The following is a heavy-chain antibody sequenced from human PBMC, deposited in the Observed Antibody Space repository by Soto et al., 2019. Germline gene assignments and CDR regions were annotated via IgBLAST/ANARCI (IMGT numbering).Heavy chain of an antibody. CDR1: GLTVSQKY. J-gene: IGHJ6*02. CDR3: VRPRPSGENYGMDV. Sequence: VQLVESGGGLIQPGGSLRLSCVASGLTVSQKYMAWVRQAPEMGPQWVSVLYAEGSTYYTESVKGRFTISRDPSKNTLFLQTYGLRAEDTAVYYCVRPRPSGENYGMDVWGQGTTVTVSS. V-gene: IGHV3-53*01. D-gene: IGHD1-26*01. CDR2: LYAEGST.